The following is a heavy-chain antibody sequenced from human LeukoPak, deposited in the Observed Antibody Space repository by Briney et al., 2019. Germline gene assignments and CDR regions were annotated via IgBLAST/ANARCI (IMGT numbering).Heavy chain of an antibody. V-gene: IGHV4-59*01. CDR2: DYYSGSS. Sequence: SETLSLTCTVSGGSITDYYWGWIRQPPGKGLEWIGYDYYSGSSNYNPSLKSRVTISVDTSKNQFSLKMSSVTAADTAVSYCARDYTYGSGSYAQAFDFWGQGTMVTVSS. CDR3: ARDYTYGSGSYAQAFDF. J-gene: IGHJ3*01. CDR1: GGSITDYY. D-gene: IGHD3-10*01.